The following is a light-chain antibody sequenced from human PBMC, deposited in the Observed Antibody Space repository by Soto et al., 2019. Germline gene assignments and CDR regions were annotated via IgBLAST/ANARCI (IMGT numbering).Light chain of an antibody. Sequence: QSVLTQPPSASGTPGQRVTISCSGRTSNIGSNTVNWYQQLPGTAPKLLIYYNNQRPSGVPDRFSGSKSGTSASLAISGLQSEDEANYYCAAWDDSLTGWVFGGGTKLTVL. CDR1: TSNIGSNT. CDR2: YNN. J-gene: IGLJ3*02. V-gene: IGLV1-44*01. CDR3: AAWDDSLTGWV.